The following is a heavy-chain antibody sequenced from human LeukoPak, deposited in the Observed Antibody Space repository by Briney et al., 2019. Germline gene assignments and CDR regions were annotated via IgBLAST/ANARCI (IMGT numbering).Heavy chain of an antibody. D-gene: IGHD6-13*01. CDR1: GGSFSGYY. Sequence: PSETLSLTCAVYGGSFSGYYWSWIRQPPGKGLEWIGEINHSGSTNYNPSLKSRVTISVDTSKNQFSLKLSSVTAADTAVYYCAREGIAAAEPFDYWGQGTLVTVSS. J-gene: IGHJ4*02. CDR3: AREGIAAAEPFDY. CDR2: INHSGST. V-gene: IGHV4-34*01.